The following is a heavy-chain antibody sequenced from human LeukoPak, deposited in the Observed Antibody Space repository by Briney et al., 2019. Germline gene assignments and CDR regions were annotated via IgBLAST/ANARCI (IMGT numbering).Heavy chain of an antibody. J-gene: IGHJ3*02. CDR2: INPNSGGT. CDR1: GYTFTGYY. Sequence: ASVKVSCKASGYTFTGYYMHWVRQAPGQGLEWMGRINPNSGGTNYAQEFQGRVTMTRDTSISTAYMELSRLRSDDTAVYYCARDFEVQLWSNHDAFDIWGQGTMVTVSS. D-gene: IGHD5-18*01. CDR3: ARDFEVQLWSNHDAFDI. V-gene: IGHV1-2*06.